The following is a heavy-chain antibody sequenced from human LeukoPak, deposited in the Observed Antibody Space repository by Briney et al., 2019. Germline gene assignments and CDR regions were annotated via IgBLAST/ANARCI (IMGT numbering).Heavy chain of an antibody. CDR1: GGSISSSSYY. Sequence: SETLSLTCTVSGGSISSSSYYWGWIRQPPGKGLEWIGSIYYSGSTYYNPSLKSRVTISVDTSKNQFSLKLSSVTAADTAVYYCARLGRELDYWGQGTLVTVSS. CDR3: ARLGRELDY. D-gene: IGHD1-26*01. J-gene: IGHJ4*02. CDR2: IYYSGST. V-gene: IGHV4-39*01.